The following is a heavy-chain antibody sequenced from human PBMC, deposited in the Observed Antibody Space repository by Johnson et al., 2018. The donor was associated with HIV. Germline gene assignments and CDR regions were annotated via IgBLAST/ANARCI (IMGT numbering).Heavy chain of an antibody. CDR2: INSDGSST. D-gene: IGHD3-10*01. CDR3: ARRALLWFRADDAFDI. V-gene: IGHV3-74*02. Sequence: MQLVESGGGVVQPGRSLRLSCAASGFTFSTYAMHWVRQAPGQGLEWVSYINSDGSSTSYADSVKGRFTISSDKPKNTLYLQMNSLRAEDTAVYYCARRALLWFRADDAFDIWGQGTMVTVSS. CDR1: GFTFSTYA. J-gene: IGHJ3*02.